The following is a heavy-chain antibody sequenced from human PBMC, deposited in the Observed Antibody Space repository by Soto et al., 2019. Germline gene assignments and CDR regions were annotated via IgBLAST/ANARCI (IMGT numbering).Heavy chain of an antibody. J-gene: IGHJ5*02. D-gene: IGHD3-16*02. Sequence: GASVKVSCKASGYTFTSYGISWVRQAPGQGLEWMGWISAYNGNTNYAQKLQGRVTMTTDTSTSTAYMELRSLRSDDTAMYYCARNRLRESYRNNWFDPWGQGTLVTVSS. CDR2: ISAYNGNT. CDR3: ARNRLRESYRNNWFDP. V-gene: IGHV1-18*01. CDR1: GYTFTSYG.